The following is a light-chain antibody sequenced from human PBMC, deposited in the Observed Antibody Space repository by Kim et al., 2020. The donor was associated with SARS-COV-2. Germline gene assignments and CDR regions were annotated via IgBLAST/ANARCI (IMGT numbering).Light chain of an antibody. CDR3: QQYETLPT. CDR2: DAS. Sequence: AASVGDKFTITCQASQGISRYLNWYQQKPGKAPKLLLYDASNLRTGVPSRFSGSGSGTDFIFIIDSLQPEDAATYFCQQYETLPTFGQGTRLEIK. V-gene: IGKV1-33*01. J-gene: IGKJ5*01. CDR1: QGISRY.